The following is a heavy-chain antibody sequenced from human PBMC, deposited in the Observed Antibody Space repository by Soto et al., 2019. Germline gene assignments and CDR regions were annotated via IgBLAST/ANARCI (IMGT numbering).Heavy chain of an antibody. Sequence: SETLSLTCTVSGGSISSGAYYWTWIRQPPGKGLEWIGYIYYSGSTYYNPSLKSRVTISVDTSKNQFSLKLSSVTAADTAVYYCARLLYYDILTGYYNGAFDIWGQGTMVT. CDR3: ARLLYYDILTGYYNGAFDI. CDR1: GGSISSGAYY. V-gene: IGHV4-30-4*01. D-gene: IGHD3-9*01. CDR2: IYYSGST. J-gene: IGHJ3*02.